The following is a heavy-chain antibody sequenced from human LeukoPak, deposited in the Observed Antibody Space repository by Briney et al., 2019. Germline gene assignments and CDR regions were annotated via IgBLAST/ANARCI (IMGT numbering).Heavy chain of an antibody. CDR3: ARDSYSKNDY. D-gene: IGHD4-11*01. CDR2: ISSSSTTI. V-gene: IGHV3-48*01. CDR1: GFTFSTYS. J-gene: IGHJ4*02. Sequence: GGSLRLSCAASGFTFSTYSMTWVRQAPGRGLEWVSYISSSSTTIYYGGSVKGRFTVSRDNAKNSLYLQMDSLRAEDTAVYFCARDSYSKNDYWGQGTLVTVSS.